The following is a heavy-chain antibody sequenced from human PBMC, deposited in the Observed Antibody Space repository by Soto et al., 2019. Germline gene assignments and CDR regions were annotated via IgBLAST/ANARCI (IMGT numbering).Heavy chain of an antibody. J-gene: IGHJ5*02. V-gene: IGHV4-34*02. CDR1: GGSFSGYY. CDR3: ANCRFRFDH. CDR2: INHSGST. Sequence: QVQLQQWGAGLLKPSETLSLTCAVYGGSFSGYYWSWIRQPPEQGLEWIGEINHSGSTNYNPSLTIRVTISIDTSKKPYSLKVNSVTAAATAVYCCANCRFRFDHWGQGTLVTVSS.